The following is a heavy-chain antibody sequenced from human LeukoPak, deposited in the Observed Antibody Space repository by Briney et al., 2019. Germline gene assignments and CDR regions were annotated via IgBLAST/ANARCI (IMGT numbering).Heavy chain of an antibody. V-gene: IGHV4-59*01. CDR3: ARATPDYYYYYGMDV. J-gene: IGHJ6*02. CDR2: IYYSGST. CDR1: GPSISSYY. Sequence: PSETLSLTCTVSGPSISSYYWSWIRQTPGKGLEWIGYIYYSGSTNNKTSLKSRDTISVDTSKNQFSLKLSSVTAADTALYYCARATPDYYYYYGMDVWGQGTTVTVSS. D-gene: IGHD2-15*01.